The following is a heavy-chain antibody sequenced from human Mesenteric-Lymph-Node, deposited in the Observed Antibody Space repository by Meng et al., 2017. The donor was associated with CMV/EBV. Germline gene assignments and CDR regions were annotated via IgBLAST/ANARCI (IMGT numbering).Heavy chain of an antibody. V-gene: IGHV1-46*01. CDR1: GYTFTNYY. CDR3: ARPYNYDSSGYGYFRD. D-gene: IGHD3-22*01. CDR2: MSAGGGST. Sequence: GYTFTNYYREWVRQGPEEGLEWMRMMSAGGGSTNYAQHFQGRVTMPSDTYTSTVYMELASLRSEDTAVYYCARPYNYDSSGYGYFRDWGQGTLVTVSS. J-gene: IGHJ4*02.